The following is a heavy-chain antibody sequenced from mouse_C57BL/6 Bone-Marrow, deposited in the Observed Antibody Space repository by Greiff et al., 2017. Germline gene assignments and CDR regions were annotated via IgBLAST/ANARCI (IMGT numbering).Heavy chain of an antibody. J-gene: IGHJ3*01. CDR2: IYPSDSET. V-gene: IGHV1-61*01. CDR1: GYTFTSYW. CDR3: ARSRDYDLFAY. D-gene: IGHD2-4*01. Sequence: VKLQQPGAELVRPGSSVKLSCKASGYTFTSYWMDWVKQRPGQGLEWIGNIYPSDSETHYNQKFKDKATLTVDKSSSTAYMQLSSLTSEDSAVYYCARSRDYDLFAYWGQGTLVTVSA.